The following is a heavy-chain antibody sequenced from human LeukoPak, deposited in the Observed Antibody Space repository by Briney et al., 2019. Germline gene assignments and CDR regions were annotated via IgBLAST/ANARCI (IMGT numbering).Heavy chain of an antibody. D-gene: IGHD3-10*01. Sequence: ASVKVSCKASGYTFTSFDMNWVRQATGQGLEWMGWMNPNSGNTGYAQKFQGRVTMTRNTSISTAYMELSSLRSEDTAVYYCARVVRGVIIANFTYYYYYYMDVWGKGTTVTISS. CDR3: ARVVRGVIIANFTYYYYYYMDV. V-gene: IGHV1-8*01. CDR2: MNPNSGNT. J-gene: IGHJ6*03. CDR1: GYTFTSFD.